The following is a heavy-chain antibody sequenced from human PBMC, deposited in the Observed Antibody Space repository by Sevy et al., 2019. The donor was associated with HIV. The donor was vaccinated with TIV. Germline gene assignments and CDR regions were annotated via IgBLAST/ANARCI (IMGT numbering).Heavy chain of an antibody. J-gene: IGHJ4*02. V-gene: IGHV1-2*02. CDR2: INPDSGGP. CDR1: GYTFTGYY. Sequence: ASVKVSCKASGYTFTGYYMHWVRQAPGRGREGMGGINPDSGGPNYAPKFQGRVTLTRDTSISTAYMELSRLKSDDTAVYYCVRDDRDGYFDYWGQGTLVTVSS. CDR3: VRDDRDGYFDY.